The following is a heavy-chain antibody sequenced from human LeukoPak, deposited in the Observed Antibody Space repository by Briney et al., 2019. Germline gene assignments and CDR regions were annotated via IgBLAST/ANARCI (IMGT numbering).Heavy chain of an antibody. Sequence: GGSLRLSCAASGFTVSSNYMSWVRQAPGNGLEWVSIIYSGGNTYYADSVKGRFTISRDNSKNTLYLQMNSLRAEDTAVYCCASGGPYYYGSGSYPHWGQGTLVTVSS. CDR2: IYSGGNT. D-gene: IGHD3-10*01. CDR1: GFTVSSNY. J-gene: IGHJ4*02. CDR3: ASGGPYYYGSGSYPH. V-gene: IGHV3-66*01.